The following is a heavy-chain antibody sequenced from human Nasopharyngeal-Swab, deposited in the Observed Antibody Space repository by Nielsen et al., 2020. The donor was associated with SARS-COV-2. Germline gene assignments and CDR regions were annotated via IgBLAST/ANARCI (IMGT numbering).Heavy chain of an antibody. CDR2: ISAYNGNT. CDR3: ARWAGIGDYYYGMDV. J-gene: IGHJ6*02. V-gene: IGHV1-18*01. Sequence: VKVSCKASGYTFTSYGISWVRQAPGQGLEWMGWISAYNGNTNYAQKLQGRVTMTTDTSTSTAYMELRSLRSDDTAVYYCARWAGIGDYYYGMDVWGQGTTVTVSS. D-gene: IGHD6-19*01. CDR1: GYTFTSYG.